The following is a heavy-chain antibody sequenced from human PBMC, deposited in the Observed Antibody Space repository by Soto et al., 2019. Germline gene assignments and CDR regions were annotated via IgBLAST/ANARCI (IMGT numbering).Heavy chain of an antibody. D-gene: IGHD3-3*01. J-gene: IGHJ6*02. CDR3: ASITIFGVVIKRGYYYGMDV. Sequence: SETLSLTCTVSGGSISSSSYYWGWIRQPPGKGLEWIGSIYYSGSTYYNPSLKNRVTISVDTSKNQFSLKLSSVTAADTAVYYCASITIFGVVIKRGYYYGMDVWGQGTTVT. V-gene: IGHV4-39*01. CDR1: GGSISSSSYY. CDR2: IYYSGST.